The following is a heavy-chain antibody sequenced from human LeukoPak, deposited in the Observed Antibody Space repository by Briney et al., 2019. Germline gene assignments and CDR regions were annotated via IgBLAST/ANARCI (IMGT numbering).Heavy chain of an antibody. Sequence: GWSLRLSCAASGFTFSSYAMSWVRQAPGKGLEWVSAISGSGGSTYYADSVKVRFTISRDNSKNTLYLQMNSLRAEDTAVYYCAKLQSDGLRTYYGMDVWGQGTTVTVSS. CDR2: ISGSGGST. J-gene: IGHJ6*02. CDR3: AKLQSDGLRTYYGMDV. CDR1: GFTFSSYA. V-gene: IGHV3-23*01. D-gene: IGHD4-17*01.